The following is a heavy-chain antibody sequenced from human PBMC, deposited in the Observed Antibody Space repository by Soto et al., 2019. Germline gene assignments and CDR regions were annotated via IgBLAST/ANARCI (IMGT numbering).Heavy chain of an antibody. J-gene: IGHJ4*02. Sequence: ASVKVSCKASGYTFTSYGISWVRQAPGQGLEWMGWISAYNGNTNYAQKLQGRVTMTTDTSTSTAYMELRSLRSDDTAVYYCARDLGYSGYGTIFDYWGQGTLVTVYS. V-gene: IGHV1-18*01. CDR3: ARDLGYSGYGTIFDY. CDR1: GYTFTSYG. D-gene: IGHD5-12*01. CDR2: ISAYNGNT.